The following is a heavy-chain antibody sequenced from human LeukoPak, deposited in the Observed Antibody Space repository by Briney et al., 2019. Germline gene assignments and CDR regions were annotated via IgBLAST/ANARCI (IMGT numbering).Heavy chain of an antibody. CDR3: ASVKYRSSWYEGDWFDP. J-gene: IGHJ5*02. Sequence: SETLSLTCTVSGGSISSSSYYWGWIRQPPGKGLEWIGSIYYSGSTYYNPSLKSRVTISVDTSKNQFSLKLSSVTAADTAVYYCASVKYRSSWYEGDWFDPWGQGTLVTVSS. V-gene: IGHV4-39*07. CDR1: GGSISSSSYY. CDR2: IYYSGST. D-gene: IGHD6-13*01.